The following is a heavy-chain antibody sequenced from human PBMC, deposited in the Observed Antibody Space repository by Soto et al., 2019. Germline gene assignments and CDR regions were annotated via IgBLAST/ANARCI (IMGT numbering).Heavy chain of an antibody. Sequence: SETLSLTCGVSGFSIQASYFWGWIRQPPGKGLEWVGLISHSGRAISHPSFASRATISLDTTNNAFSLTLKSVTAADTAVYYCVKPKEHFYDSSPGETWGQGTPVTVSS. D-gene: IGHD3-22*01. CDR2: ISHSGRA. CDR1: GFSIQASYF. J-gene: IGHJ5*02. CDR3: VKPKEHFYDSSPGET. V-gene: IGHV4-38-2*01.